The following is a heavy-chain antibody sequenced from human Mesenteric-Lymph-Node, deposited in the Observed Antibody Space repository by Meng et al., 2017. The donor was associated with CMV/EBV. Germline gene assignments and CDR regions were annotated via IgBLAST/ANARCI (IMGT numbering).Heavy chain of an antibody. CDR1: GYTFNGYY. J-gene: IGHJ4*02. CDR3: ARESDCSGDMCYAIDY. Sequence: ASVKVSCKTSGYTFNGYYIHWVRQTPGQGLEWMGWISPNSGGTNYAQNYEDRITMTSDTSTSTAYLEVSRLRSDDTAVYYCARESDCSGDMCYAIDYWGQGTLVTVSS. V-gene: IGHV1-2*02. D-gene: IGHD2-15*01. CDR2: ISPNSGGT.